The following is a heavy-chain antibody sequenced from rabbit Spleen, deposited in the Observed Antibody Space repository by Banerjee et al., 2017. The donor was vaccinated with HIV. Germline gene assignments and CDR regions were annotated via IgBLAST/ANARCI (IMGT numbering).Heavy chain of an antibody. J-gene: IGHJ4*01. CDR1: EFDFSNYG. Sequence: QEQLVESGGGLVQPGGSLKLSCKASEFDFSNYGVSWVRQAPGKGLEWIGYIEPIFGSTYYASWAKGRFTFSKTSSTTVTLQMTSLTAADTATYFCARDLDGVIGWNFGWWGPGTLVTVS. CDR2: IEPIFGST. CDR3: ARDLDGVIGWNFGW. V-gene: IGHV1S39*01. D-gene: IGHD1-1*01.